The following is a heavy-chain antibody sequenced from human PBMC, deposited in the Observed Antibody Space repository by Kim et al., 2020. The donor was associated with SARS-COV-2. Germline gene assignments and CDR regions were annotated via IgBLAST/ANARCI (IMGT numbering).Heavy chain of an antibody. D-gene: IGHD3-10*01. CDR3: ARDGSGSANKFFYYYMDL. J-gene: IGHJ6*03. CDR1: GFMFSAYS. CDR2: ITSSSRYI. V-gene: IGHV3-21*01. Sequence: GGSLRLSCGGSGFMFSAYSMHWVRQAPGKGLEWVSSITSSSRYIHYADSVKGRFAISRDNAKNSLYLEMNSLRAEDTGVYYCARDGSGSANKFFYYYMDLWGTGNTVTDPS.